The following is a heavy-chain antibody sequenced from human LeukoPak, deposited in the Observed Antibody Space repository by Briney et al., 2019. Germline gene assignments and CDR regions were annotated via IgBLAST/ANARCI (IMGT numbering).Heavy chain of an antibody. CDR2: FDPEDGET. Sequence: ASVKVSCKVSGYTLTELSMHWVRQAPGKGLEWMGGFDPEDGETIYAQKFQGRVTMTEDTSTDTAYTELSSLRSEDTAVYYCATWAYYYDSSGSPAWGQGTLVTVSS. J-gene: IGHJ4*02. V-gene: IGHV1-24*01. CDR1: GYTLTELS. CDR3: ATWAYYYDSSGSPA. D-gene: IGHD3-22*01.